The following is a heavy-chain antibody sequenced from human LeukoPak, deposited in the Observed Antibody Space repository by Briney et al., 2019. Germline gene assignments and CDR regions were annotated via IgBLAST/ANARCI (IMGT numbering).Heavy chain of an antibody. Sequence: SETLSLTCTVSGGSISSYYWSWIRHLPGRGLEWIGYIYYSGSTNYNPSLKSRVTISVDTSKNQFSLKLSSVTAADTAVYYCARGNYYDSSGFDYWGQGTLVTVSS. CDR1: GGSISSYY. J-gene: IGHJ4*02. CDR3: ARGNYYDSSGFDY. CDR2: IYYSGST. D-gene: IGHD3-22*01. V-gene: IGHV4-59*01.